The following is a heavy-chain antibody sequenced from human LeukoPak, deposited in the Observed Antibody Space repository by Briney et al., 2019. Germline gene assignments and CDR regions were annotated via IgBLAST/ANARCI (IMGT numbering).Heavy chain of an antibody. J-gene: IGHJ6*02. Sequence: GGSLRLSCAASGFTFSSYGMHWVRQAPGEGLEWVALISYDGSNTYYADSVKGRFTISRDSSKNTLYLQMNSLRAEDTAVYYCARAFEGNYYYYYGVDVWGQGTTVTVSS. D-gene: IGHD3-9*01. CDR3: ARAFEGNYYYYYGVDV. CDR1: GFTFSSYG. CDR2: ISYDGSNT. V-gene: IGHV3-30*03.